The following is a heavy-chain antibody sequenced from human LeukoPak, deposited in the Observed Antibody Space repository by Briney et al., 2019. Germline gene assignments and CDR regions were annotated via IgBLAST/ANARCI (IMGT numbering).Heavy chain of an antibody. CDR3: ARSPEQWLAHFDY. CDR2: INHSGST. Sequence: SSETLSLTCAVYGGSFSGYYWSWIRQPPGKGLEWIGEINHSGSTNYNPSLKSRVTISVDTSKNQFSLKLSSVTAADTAVYYCARSPEQWLAHFDYWGQGTLVTVSS. CDR1: GGSFSGYY. V-gene: IGHV4-34*01. D-gene: IGHD6-19*01. J-gene: IGHJ4*02.